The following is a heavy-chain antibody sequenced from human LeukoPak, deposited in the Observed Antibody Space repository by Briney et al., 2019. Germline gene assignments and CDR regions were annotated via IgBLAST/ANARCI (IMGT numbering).Heavy chain of an antibody. J-gene: IGHJ6*02. CDR1: GGTFSSYA. CDR3: ARGPSEYYYDSSGYYYGMDV. D-gene: IGHD3-22*01. Sequence: SVKVSCKASGGTFSSYAISWVRQAPGQGREWMGRIIPILGIANYAQKFRGRVTITADNSTSTAYMELSSLRSEDTAVYYCARGPSEYYYDSSGYYYGMDVWGQGTTVTVSS. CDR2: IIPILGIA. V-gene: IGHV1-69*04.